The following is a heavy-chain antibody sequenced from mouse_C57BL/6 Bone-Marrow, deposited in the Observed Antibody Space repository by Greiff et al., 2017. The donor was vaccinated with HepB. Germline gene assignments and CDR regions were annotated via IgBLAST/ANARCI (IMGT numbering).Heavy chain of an antibody. J-gene: IGHJ2*01. D-gene: IGHD2-3*01. CDR1: GYTFTSYW. CDR2: IDPSDSYT. V-gene: IGHV1-50*01. Sequence: QVQLQQPGAELVKPGASVKLSCKASGYTFTSYWMQWVKQRPGQGLEWIGEIDPSDSYTNYHQKFKGKATLTVDKSSSTAYMQLSSLTSEDSAVYYCARGDGYYLYYFDYWGQGTTLTVSS. CDR3: ARGDGYYLYYFDY.